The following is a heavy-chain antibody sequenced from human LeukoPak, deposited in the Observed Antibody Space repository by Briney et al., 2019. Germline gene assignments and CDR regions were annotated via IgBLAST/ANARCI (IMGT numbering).Heavy chain of an antibody. CDR2: INPQTGDT. D-gene: IGHD3-22*01. V-gene: IGHV1-2*02. CDR3: ARLYDSTTYDAFDI. Sequence: ASVKVSCKASGYTFTGYYMHWARQAPGQGLDWMGWINPQTGDTKFSQKFQGRVTMTRDTSISTAYMELSRLRSDDTAVYYCARLYDSTTYDAFDIWGQGTMVTVSS. CDR1: GYTFTGYY. J-gene: IGHJ3*02.